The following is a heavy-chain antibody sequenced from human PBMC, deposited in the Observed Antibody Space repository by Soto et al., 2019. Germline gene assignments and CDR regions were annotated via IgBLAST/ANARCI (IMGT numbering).Heavy chain of an antibody. D-gene: IGHD3-22*01. CDR3: AKDHLDSSGYYHSSLYYFDY. V-gene: IGHV3-23*01. CDR1: GFTFSSYA. J-gene: IGHJ4*02. Sequence: GGSLRLSCAASGFTFSSYAMSWVRQAPGKGLEWVSAISGSGGSTYYADSVKGRFTISRNNSKNTLYLQMNSLRAEDTVVYYCAKDHLDSSGYYHSSLYYFDYWGQGTLVTVSS. CDR2: ISGSGGST.